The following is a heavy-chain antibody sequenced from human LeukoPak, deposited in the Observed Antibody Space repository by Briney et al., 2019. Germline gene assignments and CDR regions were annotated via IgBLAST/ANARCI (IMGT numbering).Heavy chain of an antibody. J-gene: IGHJ4*02. CDR2: ISGSGGST. Sequence: GGSLRLSCAASGFTFSSYAMSWVRQAPGKGLEWVSAISGSGGSTYYADSVKGRFTISRDNSKNTLYLQMNSLRTEDTAVYYCARDQRDSNGYYQNYFDSWGQGTLVTVSS. V-gene: IGHV3-23*01. CDR1: GFTFSSYA. CDR3: ARDQRDSNGYYQNYFDS. D-gene: IGHD3-22*01.